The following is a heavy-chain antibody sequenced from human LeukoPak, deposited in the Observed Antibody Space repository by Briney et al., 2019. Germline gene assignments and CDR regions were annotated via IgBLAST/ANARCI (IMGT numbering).Heavy chain of an antibody. V-gene: IGHV4-4*07. J-gene: IGHJ4*02. CDR2: LYIGRGM. Sequence: SETLPLTCFVSDGSITNYYWSGMRPPARKGLAGVGRLYIGRGMEYNPSLKSRVTISVDRANMQFSLRLTSVTAADTAVYYCARESRVVIGDGYHVDSWGRGTLITVSS. CDR1: DGSITNYY. D-gene: IGHD2-21*01. CDR3: ARESRVVIGDGYHVDS.